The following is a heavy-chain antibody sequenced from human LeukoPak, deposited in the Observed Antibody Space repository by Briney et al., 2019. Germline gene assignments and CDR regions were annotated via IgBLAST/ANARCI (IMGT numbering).Heavy chain of an antibody. J-gene: IGHJ3*01. CDR2: TYYRSQWYN. CDR1: GDSVSNNNGA. Sequence: SQTLSLTCAISGDSVSNNNGAWNWIRQSPSRGLEWLGRTYYRSQWYNDYARSVMSRISVDPDTSKNQFSLHLSSVAPDDTAVYYCAGGYAFDVWGQGTMVTVSS. V-gene: IGHV6-1*01. CDR3: AGGYAFDV.